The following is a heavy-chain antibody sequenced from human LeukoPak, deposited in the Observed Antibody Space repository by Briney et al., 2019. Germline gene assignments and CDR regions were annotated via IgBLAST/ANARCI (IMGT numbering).Heavy chain of an antibody. Sequence: SETLSLTCTVSGASFSYSYWNWIRQPPGKGLEWVGYIYYSGGTKYNPSLQSRVTMSVDASNNRFSLKLSSVTAADTAVYYCARGIDWGPNWYCDLWGRGTPVTVSS. V-gene: IGHV4-59*01. CDR1: GASFSYSY. CDR3: ARGIDWGPNWYCDL. J-gene: IGHJ2*01. D-gene: IGHD7-27*01. CDR2: IYYSGGT.